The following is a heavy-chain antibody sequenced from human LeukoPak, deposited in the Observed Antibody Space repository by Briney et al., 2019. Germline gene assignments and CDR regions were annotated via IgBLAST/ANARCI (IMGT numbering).Heavy chain of an antibody. CDR1: GGSISSYY. CDR3: ARSDGGRWLHIDY. Sequence: SETLSLTCTVSGGSISSYYWSWIRQPPGKGLEWIGYIYYSGSTNYNPSLKSRVTISVDTSKNQFSRKLSPVTAADTAVYYCARSDGGRWLHIDYWGPGTLGTVSS. V-gene: IGHV4-59*01. CDR2: IYYSGST. D-gene: IGHD5-24*01. J-gene: IGHJ4*02.